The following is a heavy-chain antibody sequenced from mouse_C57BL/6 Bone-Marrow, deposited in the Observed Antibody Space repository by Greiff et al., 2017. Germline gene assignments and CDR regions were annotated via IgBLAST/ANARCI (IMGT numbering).Heavy chain of an antibody. CDR3: ARVCNYGGYYFDY. CDR2: FNPYNDDT. Sequence: QVQLQQSGAELVKPGASVKMSCKASGYTFTTYYIEWIKQSHGKGLEWIGNFNPYNDDTKYNEKFTGKATLTVDKSSSTVSFELRRLPSDVSAVSYYARVCNYGGYYFDYWGQGTTLTVSS. J-gene: IGHJ2*01. D-gene: IGHD2-4*01. CDR1: GYTFTTYY. V-gene: IGHV1-47*01.